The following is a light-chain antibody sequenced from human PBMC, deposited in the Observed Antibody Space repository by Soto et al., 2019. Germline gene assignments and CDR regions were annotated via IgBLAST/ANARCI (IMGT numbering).Light chain of an antibody. V-gene: IGLV7-43*01. CDR2: STS. CDR3: LLFYGATWV. J-gene: IGLJ3*02. CDR1: TGAVTSGYY. Sequence: QAVVTQEPSLTVSPGRTVILTCASSTGAVTSGYYPNRFQQKPGQAPRALIYSTSNTHSWTPARFSGSLLGGKAALTLSGVQPEDEAEYYCLLFYGATWVFGGGTKLTVL.